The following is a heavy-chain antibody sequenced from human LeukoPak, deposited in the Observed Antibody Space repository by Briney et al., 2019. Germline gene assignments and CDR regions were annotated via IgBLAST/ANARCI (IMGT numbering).Heavy chain of an antibody. D-gene: IGHD6-19*01. CDR3: ASRSIAVAGTEGNFDY. J-gene: IGHJ4*02. V-gene: IGHV4-34*01. Sequence: SETLSLTCAVYGGSFSGCYWSWIRQPPGKGLEWIGEINHSGSTNYNPSLKSRVTISVDTSKNQFSLKLSSVTAADTAVYYCASRSIAVAGTEGNFDYWGQGTLVTVSS. CDR1: GGSFSGCY. CDR2: INHSGST.